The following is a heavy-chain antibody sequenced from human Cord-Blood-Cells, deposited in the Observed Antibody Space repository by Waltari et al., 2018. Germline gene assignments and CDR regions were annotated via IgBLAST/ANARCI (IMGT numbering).Heavy chain of an antibody. Sequence: FSSYSMNWVRQAPGKGLEWVSSISSSSSYIYYADSVKGRFTISRDNAKNSLYLQMNSLRAEDTAVYYCARDPVTTVTYYFDYWGQGTLVTVSS. D-gene: IGHD4-4*01. V-gene: IGHV3-21*01. CDR3: ARDPVTTVTYYFDY. J-gene: IGHJ4*02. CDR2: ISSSSSYI. CDR1: FSSYS.